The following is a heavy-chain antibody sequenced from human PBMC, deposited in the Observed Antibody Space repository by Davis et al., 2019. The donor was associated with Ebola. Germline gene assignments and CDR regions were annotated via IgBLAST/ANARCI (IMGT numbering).Heavy chain of an antibody. CDR1: GFTFRIYE. Sequence: GESLKISCAASGFTFRIYEMNWVRQAPGKGLEWVSYISSSGSPIYYAGSVKGRFTISRDNAKNSLYLQMNSLRAEDTAVYYCARDGTIPSTYYGMDVWGQGTTVTVSS. J-gene: IGHJ6*02. CDR2: ISSSGSPI. D-gene: IGHD1-1*01. V-gene: IGHV3-48*03. CDR3: ARDGTIPSTYYGMDV.